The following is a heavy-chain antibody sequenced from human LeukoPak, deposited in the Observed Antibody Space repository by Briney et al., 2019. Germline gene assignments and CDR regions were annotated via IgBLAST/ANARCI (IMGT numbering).Heavy chain of an antibody. J-gene: IGHJ6*02. V-gene: IGHV5-51*01. Sequence: GASLKISCEASGYNFTTYWIGWVRQMPGKGLEWMGLIHPGDSHTRYGPSFQGQVTISADKSINTAYLQWSSLRASDTAMYYCARHDDYDPYYYYGMDAWGQGTTVTVSS. CDR3: ARHDDYDPYYYYGMDA. CDR1: GYNFTTYW. D-gene: IGHD4-17*01. CDR2: IHPGDSHT.